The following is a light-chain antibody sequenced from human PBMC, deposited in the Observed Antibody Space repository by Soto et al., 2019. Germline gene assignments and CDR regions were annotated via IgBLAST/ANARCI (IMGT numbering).Light chain of an antibody. CDR2: LGS. V-gene: IGKV2-28*01. J-gene: IGKJ2*01. CDR3: MQALQTPPYT. Sequence: DIVMTQSPLSLPVTPGEPASISCRSSQSLLHSNGYNYLDWYLQKPGQSPQLLIYLGSNRASGGPDRFSCSGLGTDFTLKISRVEAEDGGVYYCMQALQTPPYTFGQGTKLEIK. CDR1: QSLLHSNGYNY.